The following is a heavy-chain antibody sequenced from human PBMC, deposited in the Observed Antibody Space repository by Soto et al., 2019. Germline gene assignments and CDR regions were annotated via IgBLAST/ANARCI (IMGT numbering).Heavy chain of an antibody. V-gene: IGHV4-59*01. CDR3: ARSITIFGVVTHFDY. CDR2: IYYSGST. Sequence: PSETLSLTCTVSGGSISSYYWSWIRQPPGKGLEWIGYIYYSGSTNYNPSLKSRVTISVDTSKNQFSLKLSSVTAADTAVYYCARSITIFGVVTHFDYRGQGTLVTVSS. D-gene: IGHD3-3*01. J-gene: IGHJ4*01. CDR1: GGSISSYY.